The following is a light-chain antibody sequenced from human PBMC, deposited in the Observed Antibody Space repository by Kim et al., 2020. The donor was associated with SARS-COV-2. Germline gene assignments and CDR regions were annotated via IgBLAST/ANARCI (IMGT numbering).Light chain of an antibody. V-gene: IGKV3-11*01. J-gene: IGKJ4*01. CDR3: QQRSNWPPPT. Sequence: LSPGERATLSCRASQSVSSYLAWYQQKPGQAPRLLIYDASNRATGIPARFSGSGSGTDFTLTISSLEPEDFAVYYCQQRSNWPPPTFGGGTKVEI. CDR2: DAS. CDR1: QSVSSY.